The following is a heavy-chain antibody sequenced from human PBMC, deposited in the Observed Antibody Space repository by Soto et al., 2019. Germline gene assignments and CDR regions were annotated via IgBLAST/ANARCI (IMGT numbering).Heavy chain of an antibody. J-gene: IGHJ5*02. V-gene: IGHV1-18*01. Sequence: ASVKVSCKASGYTFTSYGISWVRQAPGQGLEWMGWISAYNGNTNYTQKLQGRVTMTTDTSTSTAYVELRSLRSDDPAVYSCARSMVRGRYWFDPWGQGTLVTVSS. CDR2: ISAYNGNT. CDR3: ARSMVRGRYWFDP. D-gene: IGHD3-10*01. CDR1: GYTFTSYG.